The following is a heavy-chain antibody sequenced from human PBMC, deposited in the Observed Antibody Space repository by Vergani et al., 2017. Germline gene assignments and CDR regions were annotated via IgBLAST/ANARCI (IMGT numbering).Heavy chain of an antibody. D-gene: IGHD5-18*01. J-gene: IGHJ6*02. Sequence: QVQLQESGPGLVKPSETLSLTCAVSGNSISSGYYWGWIRQPPGKGLEWIGSIYHSGSTYYNPSLKSRVTISVDTSKNQFSLKLSSVTAADTAVYYCARHLYSYGYRAYYYGMDVWGQXP. V-gene: IGHV4-38-2*01. CDR2: IYHSGST. CDR1: GNSISSGYY. CDR3: ARHLYSYGYRAYYYGMDV.